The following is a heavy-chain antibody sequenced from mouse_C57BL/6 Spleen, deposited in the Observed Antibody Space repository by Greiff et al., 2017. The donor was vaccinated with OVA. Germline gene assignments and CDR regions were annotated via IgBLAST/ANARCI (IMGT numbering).Heavy chain of an antibody. CDR3: TRDAYGSSSFFDY. J-gene: IGHJ2*01. D-gene: IGHD1-1*01. CDR2: ISSGGDYI. V-gene: IGHV5-9-1*02. CDR1: GFTFSSYA. Sequence: EVQLQESGEGLVKPGGSLKLSCAASGFTFSSYAMSWVRQTPEKRLEWVAYISSGGDYIYYADTVKGRFTISRDNARNTLYLQMSSLKSEDTAMYYCTRDAYGSSSFFDYWGQGTTLTVSS.